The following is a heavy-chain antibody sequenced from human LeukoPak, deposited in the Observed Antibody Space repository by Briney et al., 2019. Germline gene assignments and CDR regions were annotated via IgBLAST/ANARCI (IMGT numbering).Heavy chain of an antibody. D-gene: IGHD6-13*01. CDR2: INHNGST. CDR3: ARHPLTAGTPSWRSFDY. J-gene: IGHJ4*02. V-gene: IGHV4-34*01. CDR1: GGSLSGYY. Sequence: PSESLSLTCAVYGGSLSGYYWSWIRQPPGKGLEWIGEINHNGSTNYNPSLKSRVTISVDTSKNQLSLKLSSVTAADTAVCYCARHPLTAGTPSWRSFDYWGQGTLVTLSS.